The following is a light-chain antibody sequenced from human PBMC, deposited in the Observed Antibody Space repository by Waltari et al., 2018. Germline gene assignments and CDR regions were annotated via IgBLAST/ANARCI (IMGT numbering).Light chain of an antibody. J-gene: IGLJ2*01. CDR1: SGHSYYA. Sequence: QLVLTQSPSASASLGASVKLTCTLSSGHSYYAIAWHQQQPEKGPRCLMILNNDGSHNKGDGIPGRFSGASAGAGRYPTNSSPQSEDEADYYGQTWGTGIPGVGGGTKLTVL. CDR2: LNNDGSH. CDR3: QTWGTGIPG. V-gene: IGLV4-69*01.